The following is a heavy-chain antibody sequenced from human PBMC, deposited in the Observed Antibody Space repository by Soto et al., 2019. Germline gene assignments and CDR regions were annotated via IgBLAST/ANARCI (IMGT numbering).Heavy chain of an antibody. J-gene: IGHJ6*02. D-gene: IGHD4-17*01. CDR3: ARDRMTTGGMDV. V-gene: IGHV4-59*01. CDR1: GGSISSYY. CDR2: IYYSGST. Sequence: SETLSLTCTVSGGSISSYYWSWIRQPPGKGLEWIGYIYYSGSTNYNPSLKSRVTISVDTSKNQFSLKLSSVTAADTAVYYCARDRMTTGGMDVWGQGTTVTVSS.